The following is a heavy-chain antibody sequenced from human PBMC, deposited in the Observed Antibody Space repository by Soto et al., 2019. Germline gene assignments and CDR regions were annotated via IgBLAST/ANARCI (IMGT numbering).Heavy chain of an antibody. CDR2: INPSGGST. V-gene: IGHV1-46*01. J-gene: IGHJ6*02. CDR3: ARDQRLYDSSGYYYYYYGMDV. CDR1: GYTFTRYY. D-gene: IGHD3-22*01. Sequence: ASVKVSCKASGYTFTRYYMHWVRQAPGQGLEWMGIINPSGGSTSYAQKFQGRVTMTRDTSTSTVYMELSSLRSEDTAVYYCARDQRLYDSSGYYYYYYGMDVWGQGTTVTVSS.